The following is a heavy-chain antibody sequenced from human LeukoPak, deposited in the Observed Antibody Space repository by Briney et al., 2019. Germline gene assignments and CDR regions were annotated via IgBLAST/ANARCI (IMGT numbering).Heavy chain of an antibody. CDR2: ISWNSGSI. D-gene: IGHD1-26*01. CDR1: GFTFDDYA. Sequence: GGSLRLSCAASGFTFDDYAMHWVRQAPGKGLEWVSGISWNSGSIGYADSVKGRFTISRDNAKNSLYLQMNSLRAEDTALYYCAKDRGSFDPYFDYWGQGTLVTVSS. J-gene: IGHJ4*02. CDR3: AKDRGSFDPYFDY. V-gene: IGHV3-9*01.